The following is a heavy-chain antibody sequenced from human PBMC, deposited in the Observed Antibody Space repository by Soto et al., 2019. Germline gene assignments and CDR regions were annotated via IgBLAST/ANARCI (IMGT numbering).Heavy chain of an antibody. CDR1: GFTFSRYV. CDR3: AKIQLWLQYYFDY. V-gene: IGHV3-64*04. CDR2: ISSDGGRT. Sequence: PGGALRLSCSASGFTFSRYVMHWVRQAPGKGLEFVSAISSDGGRTYYADSVKGRFTVSRDNSKNTLYLQMNSLRAEGTAVYYCAKIQLWLQYYFDYWGQGT. J-gene: IGHJ4*02. D-gene: IGHD5-18*01.